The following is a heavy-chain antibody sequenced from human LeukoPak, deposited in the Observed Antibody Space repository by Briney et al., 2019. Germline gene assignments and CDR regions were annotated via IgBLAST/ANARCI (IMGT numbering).Heavy chain of an antibody. CDR2: IYYSGST. J-gene: IGHJ5*02. D-gene: IGHD3-3*01. CDR3: ARGSEVLECCWFDP. V-gene: IGHV4-59*01. Sequence: SETLSLTCTVSGGSISSYYWSGIRQPPGKGLEWIGYIYYSGSTNYNPSLKSRVTISVDTSKNQFSLKLSSVTAADTAVYYCARGSEVLECCWFDPWGQGTLVTVSS. CDR1: GGSISSYY.